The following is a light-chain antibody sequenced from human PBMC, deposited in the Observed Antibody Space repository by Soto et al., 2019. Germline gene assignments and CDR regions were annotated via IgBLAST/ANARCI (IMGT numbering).Light chain of an antibody. V-gene: IGKV3-15*01. J-gene: IGKJ5*01. Sequence: EIVMTQSPATLSVSPGERATLSCRASQSVSSDLAWYQQKPGQAPRLLLYGASTRATGIPARFSGSGSGTEFTLTISSLQSEDFVVYYCQQYNNWPPITFGQGTRLENK. CDR1: QSVSSD. CDR3: QQYNNWPPIT. CDR2: GAS.